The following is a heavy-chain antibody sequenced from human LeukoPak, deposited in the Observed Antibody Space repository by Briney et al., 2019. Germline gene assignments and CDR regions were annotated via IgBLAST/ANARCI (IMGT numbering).Heavy chain of an antibody. V-gene: IGHV5-51*01. CDR1: GYSFTSYW. Sequence: GESLKISCKGSGYSFTSYWIGWVRQMPGKGLEWMGIIYPGDSDTRYSPSFQGQVTISADKSISTAYLQWSSLKASDTAMYYCARQGGDYYDSSGYNALDIWGQGTMVTVSS. D-gene: IGHD3-22*01. CDR3: ARQGGDYYDSSGYNALDI. J-gene: IGHJ3*02. CDR2: IYPGDSDT.